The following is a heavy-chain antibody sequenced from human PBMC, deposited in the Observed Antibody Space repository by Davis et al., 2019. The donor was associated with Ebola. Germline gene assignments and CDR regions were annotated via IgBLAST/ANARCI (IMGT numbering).Heavy chain of an antibody. CDR1: GFTFDNYW. J-gene: IGHJ4*02. Sequence: GESLKISCKGSGFTFDNYWIGWVRQMPGKGLEWMGIIYSRDSDTRYSPSFQGQVTISADKSISTAYLQWSSLKASDTAMYYCAAEAGAMAMDYWGQGTLVTVSS. CDR3: AAEAGAMAMDY. D-gene: IGHD2-2*01. V-gene: IGHV5-51*01. CDR2: IYSRDSDT.